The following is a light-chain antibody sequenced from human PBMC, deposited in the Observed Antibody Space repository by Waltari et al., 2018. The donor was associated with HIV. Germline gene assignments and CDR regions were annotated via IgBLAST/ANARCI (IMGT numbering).Light chain of an antibody. CDR2: GAP. J-gene: IGLJ2*01. Sequence: QSALTQPPSASGSPGQSVTISCTGTRSDVGGYNYVSWYQQHPGKAPKLLIYGAPTRPPGVPDRSSGSRSGNTASLTVSGLQAEDEADYFCSSYAGSKNLVVFGGGTKLTVL. CDR1: RSDVGGYNY. CDR3: SSYAGSKNLVV. V-gene: IGLV2-8*01.